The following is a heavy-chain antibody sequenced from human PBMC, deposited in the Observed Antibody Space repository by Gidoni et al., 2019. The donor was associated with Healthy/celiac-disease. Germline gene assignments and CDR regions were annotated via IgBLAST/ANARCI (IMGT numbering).Heavy chain of an antibody. CDR2: ISSSSSYI. D-gene: IGHD7-27*01. J-gene: IGHJ6*02. CDR1: GFTFSSYS. CDR3: ARDKLWDYYYYGMDV. Sequence: EVQLVESGGGLVKPGGSLRLSCAASGFTFSSYSMNWVRQAPGKGLECVSSISSSSSYIYYADSVKGRFTISRDNAKNSLYLQMNSLRAEDTAVYYCARDKLWDYYYYGMDVWGQGTTVTVSS. V-gene: IGHV3-21*01.